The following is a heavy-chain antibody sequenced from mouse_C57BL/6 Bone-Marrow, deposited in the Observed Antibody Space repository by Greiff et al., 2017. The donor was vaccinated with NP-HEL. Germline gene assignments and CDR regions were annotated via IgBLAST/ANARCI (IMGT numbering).Heavy chain of an antibody. V-gene: IGHV2-2*01. Sequence: VQRVESGPGLVQPSQSLSITCTVSGFSLTSYGVHWVRQSPGKGLEWLGVIWSGGSTDYNVAFISRLSISKDNSKSQVFFKMNSLQADDTAIYYCARSPRGKEGYWYFDVWGTGTTVTVSS. D-gene: IGHD1-3*01. CDR1: GFSLTSYG. CDR3: ARSPRGKEGYWYFDV. J-gene: IGHJ1*03. CDR2: IWSGGST.